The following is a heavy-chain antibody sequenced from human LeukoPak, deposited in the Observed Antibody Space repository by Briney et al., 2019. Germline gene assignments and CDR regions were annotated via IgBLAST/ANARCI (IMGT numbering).Heavy chain of an antibody. CDR3: AGDSSSAYYFDS. V-gene: IGHV3-30*02. CDR2: IRYDGSNK. J-gene: IGHJ4*02. Sequence: GGSLRLSCAASGFTFSSYGMHWVRQAPGKGLEWVAFIRYDGSNKYYADSVKGRFTISRDDSKNTVYLQMNSLRVEDTAVYYCAGDSSSAYYFDSWGQGTLVTVSS. D-gene: IGHD2-2*01. CDR1: GFTFSSYG.